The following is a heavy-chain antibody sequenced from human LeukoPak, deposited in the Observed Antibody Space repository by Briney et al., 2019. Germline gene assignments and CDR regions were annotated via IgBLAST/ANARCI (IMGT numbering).Heavy chain of an antibody. CDR1: GYTFIDYY. D-gene: IGHD3-10*01. CDR3: ARGPNYYGSGRSWFDP. V-gene: IGHV1-2*02. CDR2: MNPKNGDT. J-gene: IGHJ5*02. Sequence: ASVKVSCKTSGYTFIDYYNHWVRQAPGQGLDWMGWMNPKNGDTKYEENFQGRVTMTRDTSINTAYMELSRLRSDDTALYYCARGPNYYGSGRSWFDPWGQGTLVTVSS.